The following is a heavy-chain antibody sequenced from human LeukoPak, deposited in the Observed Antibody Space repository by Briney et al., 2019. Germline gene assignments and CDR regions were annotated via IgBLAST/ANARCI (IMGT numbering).Heavy chain of an antibody. V-gene: IGHV3-23*01. CDR1: GFTFSNYA. J-gene: IGHJ6*03. CDR3: SRDPYSGTYGDTYYYYMDV. D-gene: IGHD1-26*01. CDR2: ISGSGGST. Sequence: GGSLRLSCAASGFTFSNYAMSWVRQAPGKGLEWVSAISGSGGSTYYADSVKGRFTISRDNSKNTLYLQMNSLRAEDTAVYYCSRDPYSGTYGDTYYYYMDVCGKGTTATISS.